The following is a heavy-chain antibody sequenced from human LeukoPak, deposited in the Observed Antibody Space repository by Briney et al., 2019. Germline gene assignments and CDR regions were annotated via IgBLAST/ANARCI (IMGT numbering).Heavy chain of an antibody. J-gene: IGHJ4*02. V-gene: IGHV4-39*01. CDR1: GGSFSSRGYY. CDR3: ARWVLGTTTYLFDF. CDR2: MHYNGAT. D-gene: IGHD1/OR15-1a*01. Sequence: PSETLSLTCAVYGGSFSSRGYYWGWVRQPPGKGLEWIGSMHYNGATYYNPSLKSRVTMSVDTSNDQFSLNLSSVTAADTAVYYCARWVLGTTTYLFDFWGQGTLVTVSS.